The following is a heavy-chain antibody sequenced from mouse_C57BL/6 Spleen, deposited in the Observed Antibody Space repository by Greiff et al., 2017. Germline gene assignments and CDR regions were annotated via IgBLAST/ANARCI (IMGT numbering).Heavy chain of an antibody. D-gene: IGHD2-5*01. CDR2: IWSDGST. CDR3: ARQGSNYEGYWYFDV. V-gene: IGHV2-6-1*01. CDR1: GFSLTSYG. J-gene: IGHJ1*03. Sequence: VQLQQSGPGLVAPSQSLSITCTVSGFSLTSYGVHWVRQPPGKGLEWLVVIWSDGSTTYNSALKSRLSISKDNSKSQVFLKMNSRQTDDTAMYYCARQGSNYEGYWYFDVWGTGTTVTVSS.